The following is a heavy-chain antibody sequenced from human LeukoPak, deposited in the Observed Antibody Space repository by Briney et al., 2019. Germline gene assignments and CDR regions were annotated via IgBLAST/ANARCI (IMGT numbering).Heavy chain of an antibody. Sequence: GGSLRLSCAASGFTFSSSWMSWVRQAPGKGLEWVANIKQDGSGKYYVDSVKGRFTISRDNAKNSLYLQMNSLRAEDTAVYYCARRLAGLGSPFDYWGQGTLVTVSS. CDR3: ARRLAGLGSPFDY. J-gene: IGHJ4*02. V-gene: IGHV3-7*01. D-gene: IGHD3-16*01. CDR1: GFTFSSSW. CDR2: IKQDGSGK.